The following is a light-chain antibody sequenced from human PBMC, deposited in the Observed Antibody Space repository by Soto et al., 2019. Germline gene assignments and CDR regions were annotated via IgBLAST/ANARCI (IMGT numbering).Light chain of an antibody. CDR1: QDIGDY. CDR3: QQYHNFHPT. J-gene: IGKJ3*01. CDR2: DAS. V-gene: IGKV1-33*01. Sequence: DIQMTQSPSSLSASVGDRVTITCQATQDIGDYLNWYQQKSGKVPKLLIYDASNLETGVPSRFSGGGSGTHFTLTIISLQPEDIATYYCQQYHNFHPTFGRGTKVDIK.